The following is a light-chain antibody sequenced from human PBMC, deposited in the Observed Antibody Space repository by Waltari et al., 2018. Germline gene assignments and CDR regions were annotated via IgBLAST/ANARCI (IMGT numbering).Light chain of an antibody. J-gene: IGLJ1*01. CDR2: EVS. CDR1: STDVGGYNY. V-gene: IGLV2-14*01. Sequence: QSALTQPASVSGSPGQSITISCTATSTDVGGYNYVSWYQQHPGKAPKLMIYEVSHRPSGVSNRFSASKSGNTASLSISGLQAEDEADYYCTSYRSGSTPFVFGTGTKVTVL. CDR3: TSYRSGSTPFV.